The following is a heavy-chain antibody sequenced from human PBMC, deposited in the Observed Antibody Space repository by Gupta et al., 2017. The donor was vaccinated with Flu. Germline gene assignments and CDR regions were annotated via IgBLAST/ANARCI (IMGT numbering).Heavy chain of an antibody. CDR2: INPDRGAT. V-gene: IGHV1-2*02. CDR1: GYSFSGYY. D-gene: IGHD2-15*01. J-gene: IGHJ6*02. CDR3: ASQSPFCSDVGCYSTALIYAMDV. Sequence: QVPLVQSGAEVKKPGASLKIVCETSGYSFSGYYLHWVRPAPGQGLEWMGWINPDRGATKYAQNFQGRVAMTRDTSKTTIYMELRGLKSDDTAVYYCASQSPFCSDVGCYSTALIYAMDVWGQGTVVTVS.